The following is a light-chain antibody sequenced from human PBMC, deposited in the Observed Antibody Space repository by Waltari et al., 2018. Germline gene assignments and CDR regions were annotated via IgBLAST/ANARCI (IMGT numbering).Light chain of an antibody. CDR3: QQSYSTPYT. J-gene: IGKJ2*01. Sequence: DIQMTQSPSSLSASVGDRVTITCRASQSISSYLNWYQQKPGKAPKLLIYAGSSLQSGVPSRFSGSGSGTYFTLTISSLQPEDFATYYCQQSYSTPYTFGQGTKLEIK. CDR1: QSISSY. CDR2: AGS. V-gene: IGKV1-39*01.